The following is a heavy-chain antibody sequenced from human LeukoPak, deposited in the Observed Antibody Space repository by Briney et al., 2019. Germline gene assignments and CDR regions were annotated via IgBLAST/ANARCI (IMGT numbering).Heavy chain of an antibody. D-gene: IGHD3-10*01. Sequence: ALVKVSCKASGYTFTGYYMHWVRQAPGQGLEWMGWIKPDSGGTKYAQKFQGRVTMTRDTSISTAYMELSRLRSDDTAVYYCARDVTKYYGSGSYNAFDYWGQGILVTVSS. CDR3: ARDVTKYYGSGSYNAFDY. V-gene: IGHV1-2*02. J-gene: IGHJ4*02. CDR1: GYTFTGYY. CDR2: IKPDSGGT.